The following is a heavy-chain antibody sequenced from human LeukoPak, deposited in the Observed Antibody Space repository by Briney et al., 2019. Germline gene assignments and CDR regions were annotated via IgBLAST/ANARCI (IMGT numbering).Heavy chain of an antibody. Sequence: GGSLRLSCAASGFTFSGYEMNWVRQAPGKGLEWVSYISSSGSTIYYADSVKGRFTIPRDNAKNSLYLQMNSLRAEDTAVYYCARDPYSGSYYFDYWGQGTLVTVSS. CDR1: GFTFSGYE. CDR3: ARDPYSGSYYFDY. CDR2: ISSSGSTI. D-gene: IGHD1-26*01. J-gene: IGHJ4*02. V-gene: IGHV3-48*03.